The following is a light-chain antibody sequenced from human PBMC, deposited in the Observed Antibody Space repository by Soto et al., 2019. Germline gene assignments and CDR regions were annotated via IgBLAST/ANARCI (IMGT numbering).Light chain of an antibody. CDR3: SSYAGSNNYV. CDR2: EVS. CDR1: SSDVGGYNY. J-gene: IGLJ1*01. V-gene: IGLV2-8*01. Sequence: QSALTQPPSASGSTGQSVTISCTGTSSDVGGYNYVSWYQQHPGKAPNLMIYEVSKRPSGVPDRFSGSKSGNTASLTVSGLQAEDEADYYCSSYAGSNNYVFGTETKVTVL.